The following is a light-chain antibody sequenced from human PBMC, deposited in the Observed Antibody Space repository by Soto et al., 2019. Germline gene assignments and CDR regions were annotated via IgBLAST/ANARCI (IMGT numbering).Light chain of an antibody. Sequence: QSALTQPASVSGSPGQSVTISCTGTNRDLGSCNLVSWFQQHPGKVPKVMIYEGIKRPSGVSDRFSGSKSDNTASLTISGLQAEDAGDYYCCSYAGDYMFVFGTGTKLTVL. CDR2: EGI. CDR1: NRDLGSCNL. V-gene: IGLV2-23*01. CDR3: CSYAGDYMFV. J-gene: IGLJ1*01.